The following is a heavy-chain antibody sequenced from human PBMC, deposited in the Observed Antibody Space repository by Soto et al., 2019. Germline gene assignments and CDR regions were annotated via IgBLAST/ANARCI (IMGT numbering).Heavy chain of an antibody. D-gene: IGHD6-13*01. CDR1: GFTFDDYA. V-gene: IGHV3-9*01. CDR3: ARGGSGALTAAAGRTNWFDP. Sequence: EVQLVESGGGVVQPGRSLRPSCTGSGFTFDDYAMYWVRQRPGAGLEWVAGISWSSGNIAHADSVKGRFTVSRDNDMSSLYLQMNSLRVEDTAMYYCARGGSGALTAAAGRTNWFDPWGQGTLVIVSS. J-gene: IGHJ5*02. CDR2: ISWSSGNI.